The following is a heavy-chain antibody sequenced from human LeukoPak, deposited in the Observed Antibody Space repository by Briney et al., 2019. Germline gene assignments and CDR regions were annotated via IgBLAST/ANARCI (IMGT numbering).Heavy chain of an antibody. CDR1: GFIFRSSA. V-gene: IGHV3-23*03. Sequence: GGSLRLSCTGSGFIFRSSAMSWVRQAPGKGLEWISVINSRGGNTYYVDSVKGRFSISRDNSKNTLYLQMNSLRAEDTAVYYCANWAARHDYWGQGTLVTVSS. D-gene: IGHD6-6*01. CDR2: INSRGGNT. CDR3: ANWAARHDY. J-gene: IGHJ4*02.